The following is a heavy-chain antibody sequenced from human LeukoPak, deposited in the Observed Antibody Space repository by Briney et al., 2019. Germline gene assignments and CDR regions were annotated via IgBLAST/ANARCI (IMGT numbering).Heavy chain of an antibody. CDR1: GFTFSGSA. J-gene: IGHJ4*02. Sequence: GGSLRLSCAASGFTFSGSAMHWVRQASGKGLEWVGRIRSKANSYATAYAASVKGRFTISRDDSKNTAYLQMNSLKTEDTAVYYCTRPHNGFRYWGQGTLVTVSS. D-gene: IGHD1-1*01. CDR2: IRSKANSYAT. CDR3: TRPHNGFRY. V-gene: IGHV3-73*01.